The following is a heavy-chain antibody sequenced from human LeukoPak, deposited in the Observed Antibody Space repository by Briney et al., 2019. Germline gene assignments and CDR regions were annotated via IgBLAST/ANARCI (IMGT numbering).Heavy chain of an antibody. CDR3: ARGYTYFAY. CDR1: GFTFRNYG. V-gene: IGHV3-30*02. J-gene: IGHJ4*02. D-gene: IGHD3-16*02. Sequence: GGSLRLSCAASGFTFRNYGMHWVRQAPGKGLEWVTFIRYDGADEYYADSVKGRFTISRDDSENTVFLQMSTLRVEDTAVYYCARGYTYFAYWGQGTLVIVSS. CDR2: IRYDGADE.